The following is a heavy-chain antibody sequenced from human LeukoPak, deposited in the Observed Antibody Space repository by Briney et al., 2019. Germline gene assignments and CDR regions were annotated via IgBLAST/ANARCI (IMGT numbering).Heavy chain of an antibody. CDR2: ISGSDGST. D-gene: IGHD1-1*01. Sequence: PGGSLRLSCAASGFTFSSYAMSWVRQAPGKGLEWVSGISGSDGSTNYADSVKGRFTISRENSKNTLYLQMNSLRAEDTAVYYCARVSQYNWNHRDWFDPWGQGTLVTVSS. CDR3: ARVSQYNWNHRDWFDP. CDR1: GFTFSSYA. J-gene: IGHJ5*02. V-gene: IGHV3-23*01.